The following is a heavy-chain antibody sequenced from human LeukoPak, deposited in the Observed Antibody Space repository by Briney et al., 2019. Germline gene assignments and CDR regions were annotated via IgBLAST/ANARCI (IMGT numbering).Heavy chain of an antibody. V-gene: IGHV3-43D*03. J-gene: IGHJ4*02. D-gene: IGHD4-11*01. CDR1: GFTFDDYG. Sequence: GGSLRLSCAASGFTFDDYGMSWVRQAPGKGLEWVSLISWDGGLTYYADSMEGRFTISRDNSKNSLYLQMNSLRTEDTALYYCAKPRRGTITTGPAYTHWGQGTLVTVSS. CDR3: AKPRRGTITTGPAYTH. CDR2: ISWDGGLT.